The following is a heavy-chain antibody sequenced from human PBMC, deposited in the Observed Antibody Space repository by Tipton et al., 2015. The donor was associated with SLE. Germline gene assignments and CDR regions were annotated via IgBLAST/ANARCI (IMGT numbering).Heavy chain of an antibody. CDR2: ISWNSGSI. D-gene: IGHD6-19*01. CDR3: AKGIYGSGWTGHFDL. CDR1: GFTFDDYA. V-gene: IGHV3-9*03. J-gene: IGHJ2*01. Sequence: RSLRLSCAASGFTFDDYAMHWVRQAPGKGLEWVSGISWNSGSIGYADSVKGRFTISRDNAKNSLYLQMNSLRAEDMALYYCAKGIYGSGWTGHFDLWGRGTLVTVSS.